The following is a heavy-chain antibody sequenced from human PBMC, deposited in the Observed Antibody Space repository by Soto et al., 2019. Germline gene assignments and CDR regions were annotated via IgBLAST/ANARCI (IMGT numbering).Heavy chain of an antibody. Sequence: QVQLVQSGAEVKKPGASVKVSCKASGYNFTTYDINWVRQATGQGLEWMGWMNPNSGNTGSTQKFQGRVTMTRDTSISTAYMELSSLTSEDTAVYYCARRLSTRNFYYYMDVWVKGTTVTVSS. J-gene: IGHJ6*03. CDR3: ARRLSTRNFYYYMDV. D-gene: IGHD3-10*01. CDR1: GYNFTTYD. V-gene: IGHV1-8*01. CDR2: MNPNSGNT.